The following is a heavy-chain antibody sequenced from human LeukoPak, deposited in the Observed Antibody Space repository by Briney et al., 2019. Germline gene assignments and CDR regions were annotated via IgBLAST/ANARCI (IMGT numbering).Heavy chain of an antibody. Sequence: GASVKVSCKASGYTFTGYYMHWVRQAPGQGLEWMGWINPNSGGTNYAQKFQGRVTMTRDTSISTAYMELSRLRSDDTAVYYCARDPNGARYGQYYFNYWGQGTLVTVSS. CDR1: GYTFTGYY. CDR2: INPNSGGT. D-gene: IGHD3-9*01. CDR3: ARDPNGARYGQYYFNY. V-gene: IGHV1-2*02. J-gene: IGHJ4*02.